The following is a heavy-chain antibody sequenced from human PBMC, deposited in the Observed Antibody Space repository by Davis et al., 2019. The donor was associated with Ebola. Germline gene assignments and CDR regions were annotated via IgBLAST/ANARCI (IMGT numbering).Heavy chain of an antibody. J-gene: IGHJ4*02. CDR3: AIPDCSGANCYSVYIKN. CDR2: IRADSRSA. V-gene: IGHV3-NL1*01. Sequence: GESLKISCAASGFTFSSYSMNWVRQAPGKGLDWVSGIRADSRSAYYADSVEGRFTISRDNSNNLLYLQMNSLRAEDTAVYYCAIPDCSGANCYSVYIKNWGQGTLVTVSS. CDR1: GFTFSSYS. D-gene: IGHD2-15*01.